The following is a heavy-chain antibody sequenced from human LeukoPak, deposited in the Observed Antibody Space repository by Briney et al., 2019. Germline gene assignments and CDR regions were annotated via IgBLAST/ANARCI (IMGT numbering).Heavy chain of an antibody. Sequence: SVKVSCKASGGTFSSYAISWVRQAPGQGLEWMGGIIPIFGTANYAQKFQGRVTITADESTSTAYMELSSLRCEDTAVYYCARDDPYVSTLDYWGQGTLVTVSS. CDR1: GGTFSSYA. J-gene: IGHJ4*02. D-gene: IGHD3-10*01. CDR2: IIPIFGTA. V-gene: IGHV1-69*01. CDR3: ARDDPYVSTLDY.